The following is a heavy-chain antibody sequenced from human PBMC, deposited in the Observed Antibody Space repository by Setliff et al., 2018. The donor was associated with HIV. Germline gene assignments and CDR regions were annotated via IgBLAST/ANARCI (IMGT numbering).Heavy chain of an antibody. CDR2: INHYGGT. CDR1: GGSFSGYF. Sequence: PSETLSLTCAVYGGSFSGYFWNWIRQPPGKGLEWIGAINHYGGTNYNPSLKSRVTMSVDTSKNQFSLRLSSVTAADTAVYYCAREYYYGSGSSFDPWGQGTLVTVPQ. V-gene: IGHV4-34*01. D-gene: IGHD3-10*01. CDR3: AREYYYGSGSSFDP. J-gene: IGHJ5*02.